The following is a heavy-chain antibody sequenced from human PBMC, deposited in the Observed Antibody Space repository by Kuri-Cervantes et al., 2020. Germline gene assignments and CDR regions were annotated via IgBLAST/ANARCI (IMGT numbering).Heavy chain of an antibody. Sequence: GESLKISCAASGFTFSSYWMSWVRQAPGKGLEWVSSISSSSSYIYYADSVKGRFTISRDNAKNSLYLQMNSLRAEDTAVYYCARDGKREYYDILTGHYGFDYWGQGTLVTVSS. J-gene: IGHJ4*02. D-gene: IGHD3-9*01. CDR3: ARDGKREYYDILTGHYGFDY. CDR1: GFTFSSYW. CDR2: ISSSSSYI. V-gene: IGHV3-21*01.